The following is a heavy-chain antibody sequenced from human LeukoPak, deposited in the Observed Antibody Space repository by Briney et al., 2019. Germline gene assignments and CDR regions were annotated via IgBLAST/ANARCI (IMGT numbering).Heavy chain of an antibody. J-gene: IGHJ4*02. CDR3: SRESGAFSPFGY. D-gene: IGHD1-26*01. CDR1: GGSITSGGYF. CDR2: IYYIGSP. Sequence: PSETLSLTCTVSGGSITSGGYFWGWIRQPPGKGLEWIGSIYYIGSPYYNPSLKSRVTISLDTSKNQLSLKLSSVTAADTAVYYCSRESGAFSPFGYWGQGTLVTVSS. V-gene: IGHV4-39*02.